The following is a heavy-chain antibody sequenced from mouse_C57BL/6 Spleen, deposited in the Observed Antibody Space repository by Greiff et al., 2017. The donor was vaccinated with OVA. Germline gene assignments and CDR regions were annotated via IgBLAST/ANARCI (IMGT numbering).Heavy chain of an antibody. V-gene: IGHV1-64*01. Sequence: QVQLQQPGAELVKPGASVKLSCKASGYTFTGYWMHWVKQRPGQGLEWIGMIHPNSGSTNYNEKFKSKATLTVDKSSSTAYMQLSSLTSEDSAVYYCASPHYYGDFDYWGQGTTLTVSS. CDR2: IHPNSGST. CDR1: GYTFTGYW. J-gene: IGHJ2*01. D-gene: IGHD1-2*01. CDR3: ASPHYYGDFDY.